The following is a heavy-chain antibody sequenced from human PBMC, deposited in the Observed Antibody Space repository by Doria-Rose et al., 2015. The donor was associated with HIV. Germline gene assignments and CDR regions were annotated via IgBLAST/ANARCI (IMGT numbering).Heavy chain of an antibody. CDR3: ARDMSYYASHPDYYDSSGYFDF. Sequence: AGWVHTGGSLRLSGRASGFPFSTYWMSWVRQAPGRGLEWVANIYQDGNEKYYVDSVKGRFTISRDNAKNSLYLLMNSLRAEDTAILYCARDMSYYASHPDYYDSSGYFDFWGQGTPVTVSS. CDR1: GFPFSTYW. V-gene: IGHV3-7*01. D-gene: IGHD3-22*01. J-gene: IGHJ4*02. CDR2: IYQDGNEK.